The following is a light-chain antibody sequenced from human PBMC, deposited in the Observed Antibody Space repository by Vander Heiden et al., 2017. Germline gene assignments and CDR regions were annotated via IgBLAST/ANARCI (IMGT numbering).Light chain of an antibody. V-gene: IGLV2-14*01. CDR1: SSDVGGYNY. CDR3: SSYTSSSTYVV. J-gene: IGLJ2*01. CDR2: EVS. Sequence: QSALTQPASVSGSPGQSITISCTGTSSDVGGYNYVPWYHQHPGKAPKPMIYEVSNRPSGVSNRFSGSKSGNTASLTISGLQAEDEADYYCSSYTSSSTYVVFGGGTKLTVL.